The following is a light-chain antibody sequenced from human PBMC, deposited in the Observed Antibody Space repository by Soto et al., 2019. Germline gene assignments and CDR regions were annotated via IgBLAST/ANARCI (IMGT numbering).Light chain of an antibody. CDR2: GAS. J-gene: IGKJ2*01. CDR3: QQYNNWPYT. Sequence: EIVMTQSPATLSVSPGERAALSCRASQSVSSNFAWYQQKPGQVPRLLIYGASTRATGIPVRFSGSGSGTEFTLTISSLQSEDFAVYYCQQYNNWPYTFGQGTKLEIK. CDR1: QSVSSN. V-gene: IGKV3-15*01.